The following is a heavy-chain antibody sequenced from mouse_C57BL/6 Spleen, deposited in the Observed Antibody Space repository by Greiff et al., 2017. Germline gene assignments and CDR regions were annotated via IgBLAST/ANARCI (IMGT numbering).Heavy chain of an antibody. CDR3: ARGVVAKYYFDY. CDR1: GYTFTSYG. D-gene: IGHD1-1*01. CDR2: IYPRSGNP. Sequence: QVQLKASGAELARPGASVKLSCKASGYTFTSYGISWVKQRTGQGLEWIGEIYPRSGNPYYNEKFKGKATLTADKSSSTAYMELRSLTAEDSAVYFCARGVVAKYYFDYWGQGTTLTVSS. V-gene: IGHV1-81*01. J-gene: IGHJ2*01.